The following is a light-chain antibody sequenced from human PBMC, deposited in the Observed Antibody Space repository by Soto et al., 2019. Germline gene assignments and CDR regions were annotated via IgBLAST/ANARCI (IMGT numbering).Light chain of an antibody. CDR3: CSYAGSYTLV. CDR1: SSVVGGYNY. CDR2: DVS. J-gene: IGLJ2*01. Sequence: QSVLTQPRSVSGSPGQSGTITCTGISSVVGGYNYVSWYQQHPGKAPKLMIYDVSKRPSGVPDRFSGSKSGNTASLTISGLQAEDEADYYCCSYAGSYTLVFGGGTKVTVL. V-gene: IGLV2-11*01.